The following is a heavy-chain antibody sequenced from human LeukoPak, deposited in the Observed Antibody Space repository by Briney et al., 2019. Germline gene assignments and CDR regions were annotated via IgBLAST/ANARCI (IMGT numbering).Heavy chain of an antibody. Sequence: GGSLRLSCAASGFTFSSYGMHWVRQAPGKGPEWVAFIRSDGSNKYYADSVKGRFTISRDSSKNTLYLQMNSLRVEDMAVYYCAKVAPGIAVSGYLDYWGQGTLVTVSS. CDR1: GFTFSSYG. V-gene: IGHV3-30*02. CDR3: AKVAPGIAVSGYLDY. J-gene: IGHJ4*02. D-gene: IGHD6-19*01. CDR2: IRSDGSNK.